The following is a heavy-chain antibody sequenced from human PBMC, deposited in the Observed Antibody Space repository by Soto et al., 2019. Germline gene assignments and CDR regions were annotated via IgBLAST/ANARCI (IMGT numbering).Heavy chain of an antibody. CDR3: AKSDTAMEEFDY. CDR2: IIPIFGTA. D-gene: IGHD5-18*01. J-gene: IGHJ4*02. Sequence: ASVKVSCKASGGTFSSYAMSWVRQAPGQGLEWMGGIIPIFGTANYAQKFQGRVTITADESTSTAYMELSSLRSEDTAVYYCAKSDTAMEEFDYWGQGTLVTVSS. V-gene: IGHV1-69*13. CDR1: GGTFSSYA.